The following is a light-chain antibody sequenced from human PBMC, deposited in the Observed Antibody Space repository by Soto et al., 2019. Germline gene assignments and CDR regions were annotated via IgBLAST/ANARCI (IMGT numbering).Light chain of an antibody. CDR3: QVWDRSSAI. CDR1: NIGSKS. CDR2: DDG. Sequence: SYELTQTPSVSVAPGQTAKMTCGGNNIGSKSVHWYQQKPGQAPVMVVYDDGDRPSGIPERFSGSNSGNTATLTVSRVEAGDEADYYCQVWDRSSAIFGGGTKLTVL. J-gene: IGLJ2*01. V-gene: IGLV3-21*02.